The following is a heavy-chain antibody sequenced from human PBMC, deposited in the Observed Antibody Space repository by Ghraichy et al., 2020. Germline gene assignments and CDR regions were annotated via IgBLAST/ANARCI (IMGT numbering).Heavy chain of an antibody. J-gene: IGHJ6*03. CDR2: ISGSGGST. CDR1: GFTFSSYA. V-gene: IGHV3-23*01. CDR3: AKGQVVVGATEGGHFRYYYYYMDV. D-gene: IGHD1-26*01. Sequence: GGSLRLSCAASGFTFSSYAMSWVRQAPGKGLEWVSAISGSGGSTYYADSVKGRFTISRDNSKNTLYLQMNSLRAEDTAVYYCAKGQVVVGATEGGHFRYYYYYMDVWGKGTTVTVSS.